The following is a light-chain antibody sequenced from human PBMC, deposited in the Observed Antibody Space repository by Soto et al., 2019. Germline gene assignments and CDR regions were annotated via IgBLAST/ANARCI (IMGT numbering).Light chain of an antibody. J-gene: IGKJ1*01. CDR1: QGIRSA. CDR3: LLDYSYFWA. CDR2: AAS. Sequence: AIQVTQSPSSLSASVGDRVTITCRTSQGIRSALGWYQQKPGKVPKLLIYAASTLQSGVPSRFSGSGSGRDFTLTISSLQPEDSATYYCLLDYSYFWAFGQGTKVEIK. V-gene: IGKV1-6*01.